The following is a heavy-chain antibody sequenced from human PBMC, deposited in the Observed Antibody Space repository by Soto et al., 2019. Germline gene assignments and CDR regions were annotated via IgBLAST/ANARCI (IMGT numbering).Heavy chain of an antibody. V-gene: IGHV4-61*01. CDR1: GGSVSSGSYY. CDR3: ARDRGVRFLEWLPTEIPEDRFDP. Sequence: SETLSLTCTVSGGSVSSGSYYWSWIRQPPGKGLEWIGYIYYSGSTNYNPSLKSRVTISVDTSKNQFSLKLSSVTAADTAVYYCARDRGVRFLEWLPTEIPEDRFDPWGQGTLVTVSS. CDR2: IYYSGST. D-gene: IGHD3-3*01. J-gene: IGHJ5*02.